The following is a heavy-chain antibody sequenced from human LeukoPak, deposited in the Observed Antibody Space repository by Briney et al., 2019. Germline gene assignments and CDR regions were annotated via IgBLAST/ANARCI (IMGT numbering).Heavy chain of an antibody. Sequence: ASVTVSCKASGYTFTSYYMHWVRQAPGQGLEWMGIINPSGGSTSYAQKFQGRVTMTRDTSTSTVYMELSSLRSEDTAVYYCARARSWYLPDYWGQGTLVTVSS. D-gene: IGHD6-13*01. CDR1: GYTFTSYY. CDR3: ARARSWYLPDY. J-gene: IGHJ4*02. V-gene: IGHV1-46*01. CDR2: INPSGGST.